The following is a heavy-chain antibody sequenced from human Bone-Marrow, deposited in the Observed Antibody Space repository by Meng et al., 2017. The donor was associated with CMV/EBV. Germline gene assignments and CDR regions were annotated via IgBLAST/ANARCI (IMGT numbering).Heavy chain of an antibody. V-gene: IGHV4-39*07. J-gene: IGHJ5*02. CDR3: ARRGYGTNISCPDWFDP. CDR2: IYYSGST. Sequence: GSLRLSCTVSGGSISSSSYYWGWIRQPPGRGLEWIGSIYYSGSTYYNPSLKSRVIMSVDTSKNQFSLKVTSVTAADTAVYYCARRGYGTNISCPDWFDPWAQGTLVTVSS. D-gene: IGHD2-2*01. CDR1: GGSISSSSYY.